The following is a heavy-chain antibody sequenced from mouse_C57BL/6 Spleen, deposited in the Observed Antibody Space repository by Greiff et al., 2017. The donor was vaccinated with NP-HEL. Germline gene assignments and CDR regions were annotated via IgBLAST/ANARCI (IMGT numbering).Heavy chain of an antibody. V-gene: IGHV1-69*01. CDR3: ARYGNYAMDY. CDR1: GYTFPSYW. CDR2: IDPSDSYT. Sequence: QSCKASGYTFPSYWMHWVKQRPGQGLEWIGEIDPSDSYTNYNQKFKGKSTLTVDKSSSTAYMQLSSLTSEDSAVYYCARYGNYAMDYWGQGTSVTVSS. J-gene: IGHJ4*01. D-gene: IGHD2-1*01.